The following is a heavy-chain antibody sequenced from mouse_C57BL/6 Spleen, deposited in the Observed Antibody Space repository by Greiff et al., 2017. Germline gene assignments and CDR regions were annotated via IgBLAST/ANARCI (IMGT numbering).Heavy chain of an antibody. CDR2: INPGSGGT. CDR1: GYAFTNYL. CDR3: ASLITRYQDYFDY. J-gene: IGHJ2*01. V-gene: IGHV1-54*01. Sequence: QVHVKQSGAELVRPGTSVKVSCKASGYAFTNYLIEWVKQRPGQGLEWIGVINPGSGGTNYNEKFKGKATLTADKSSSTAYMQLSSLTSEDSAVYFCASLITRYQDYFDYWGQGTTLTVSS. D-gene: IGHD1-1*01.